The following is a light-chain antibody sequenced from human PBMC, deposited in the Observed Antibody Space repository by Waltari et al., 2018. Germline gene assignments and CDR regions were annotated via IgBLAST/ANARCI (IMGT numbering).Light chain of an antibody. CDR1: NSDVGGYKY. Sequence: QSALTQPRSVSGSPGQSVTISCTGTNSDVGGYKYVSWYQQHPDKAPKLIILDVYTRPSGVPNRFSGSKSANTASLTISGLQSEDEAEYYCCSYVGSFTWVFGTGTKVTVL. CDR2: DVY. CDR3: CSYVGSFTWV. V-gene: IGLV2-11*01. J-gene: IGLJ1*01.